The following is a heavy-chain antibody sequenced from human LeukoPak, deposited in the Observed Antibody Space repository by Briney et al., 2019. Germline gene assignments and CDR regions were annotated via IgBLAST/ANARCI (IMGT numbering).Heavy chain of an antibody. V-gene: IGHV4-61*02. CDR1: GGSISSGSYY. CDR2: IYTSGST. J-gene: IGHJ5*02. CDR3: AGLLEMATPWFDP. D-gene: IGHD5-24*01. Sequence: SETLSLTCTVSGGSISSGSYYWSWIQQPAGKGLEWIGRIYTSGSTNYNPSLKSRVTISVDTSKNQFSLKLSSVTAADTAVYYCAGLLEMATPWFDPWGQGTLVTVSS.